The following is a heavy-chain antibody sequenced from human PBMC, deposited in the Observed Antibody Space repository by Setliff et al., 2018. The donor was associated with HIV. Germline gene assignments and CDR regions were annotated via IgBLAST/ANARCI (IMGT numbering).Heavy chain of an antibody. J-gene: IGHJ4*02. CDR1: GGSISSSSYY. Sequence: SETLSLTCTVSGGSISSSSYYWGWIRQPPGKGLEWIGSIFYTGSTYYNPSLKSRVTISVDTSKNQFSLKLSSVTAADTAVYYCARTGIQLWSYYYFDYWGQGTLVTVSS. CDR3: ARTGIQLWSYYYFDY. V-gene: IGHV4-39*07. CDR2: IFYTGST. D-gene: IGHD5-18*01.